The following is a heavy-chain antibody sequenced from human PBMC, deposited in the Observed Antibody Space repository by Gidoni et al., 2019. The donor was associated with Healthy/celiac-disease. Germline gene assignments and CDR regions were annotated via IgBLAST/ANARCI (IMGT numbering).Heavy chain of an antibody. CDR3: AKEKRDYDFWSGSLEYYFDY. V-gene: IGHV3-9*01. CDR1: GFTFDDYA. CDR2: ISWNSGSI. Sequence: EVQLVESGGGLVQPGRSLRLSCAASGFTFDDYAMHWVRQAPGKGLEWVSGISWNSGSIGYADSVKGRFTISRDNAKNSLYLQMNSLRAEDTALYYCAKEKRDYDFWSGSLEYYFDYWGQGTLVTVSS. D-gene: IGHD3-3*01. J-gene: IGHJ4*02.